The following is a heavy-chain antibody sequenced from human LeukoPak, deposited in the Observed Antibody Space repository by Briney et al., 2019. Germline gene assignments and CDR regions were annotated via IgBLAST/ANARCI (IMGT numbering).Heavy chain of an antibody. V-gene: IGHV4-61*02. J-gene: IGHJ6*03. D-gene: IGHD3-22*01. CDR3: ARGLNYYDSSGYYYVNSYYMDV. CDR1: GGSISSGSYY. CDR2: IYTSGST. Sequence: SETLSLTCTVSGGSISSGSYYWSWIRQPAGKGLEWIGRIYTSGSTNYNPSLKSRVTISVDTSKNQFSLKLSSVTAADTAVYYCARGLNYYDSSGYYYVNSYYMDVWGKGTTVTVSS.